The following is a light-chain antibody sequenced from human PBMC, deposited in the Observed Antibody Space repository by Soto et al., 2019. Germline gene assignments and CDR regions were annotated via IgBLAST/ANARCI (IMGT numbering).Light chain of an antibody. CDR1: RSNIGSNT. CDR3: AAWDDRLNGYV. CDR2: SNN. V-gene: IGLV1-44*01. Sequence: QSVLTQPPSASGTPGQRVTISCSGTRSNIGSNTVNWYRLLPGTAPELLMYSNNQRPSGVPGRFSASKSGTSASLAISGLQSEDESDYYCAAWDDRLNGYVFVTGTKVTVL. J-gene: IGLJ1*01.